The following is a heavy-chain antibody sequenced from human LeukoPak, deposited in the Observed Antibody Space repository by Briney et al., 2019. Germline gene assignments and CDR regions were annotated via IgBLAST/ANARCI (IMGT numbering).Heavy chain of an antibody. CDR2: VSYSGST. CDR1: GGSISSGAYY. V-gene: IGHV4-31*03. CDR3: AGDSRRRDGYNFCSDP. Sequence: SETLSLTCTVSGGSISSGAYYWSWIRQLPGKGLEWIGYVSYSGSTYYNPSLKSRVTISVDTSKNHFSLKLSSVTAADTAVYYCAGDSRRRDGYNFCSDPWGRGTLVTVSS. D-gene: IGHD5-24*01. J-gene: IGHJ5*02.